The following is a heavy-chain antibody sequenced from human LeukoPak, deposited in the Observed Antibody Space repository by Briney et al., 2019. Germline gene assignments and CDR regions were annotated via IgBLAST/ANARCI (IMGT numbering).Heavy chain of an antibody. Sequence: ASVKISCKASGGTFSSYAISWVRQAPGQGLEWMGWISAYNGNTNYAQKLQGRVTMTTDTSTSTAYMELRSLRSDDTAVYYRAREGDGYNYFDYWGQGTLVTVSS. CDR2: ISAYNGNT. D-gene: IGHD5-24*01. J-gene: IGHJ4*02. CDR1: GGTFSSYA. CDR3: AREGDGYNYFDY. V-gene: IGHV1-18*01.